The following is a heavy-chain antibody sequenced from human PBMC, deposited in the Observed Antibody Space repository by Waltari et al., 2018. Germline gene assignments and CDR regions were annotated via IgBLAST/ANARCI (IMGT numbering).Heavy chain of an antibody. CDR2: IIPILGIA. D-gene: IGHD4-17*01. J-gene: IGHJ4*02. V-gene: IGHV1-69*02. CDR1: GGTFSSYT. Sequence: QVQLVQSGAEVKKPGSSVKVSCKASGGTFSSYTISWVRQAPGQRLEWMGRIIPILGIANYAQKFQGRVTITADKSTSTAYMELSSLRSEDTAVYYCARVNDYADFFDYWGQGTLVTVSS. CDR3: ARVNDYADFFDY.